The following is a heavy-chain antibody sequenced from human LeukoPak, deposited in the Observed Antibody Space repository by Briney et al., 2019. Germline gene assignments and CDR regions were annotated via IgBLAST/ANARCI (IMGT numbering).Heavy chain of an antibody. CDR2: IYYSGST. Sequence: SETLSLTCAVYGGSFSGYYWSWIRQPPGKGLEWIGYIYYSGSTYYNPSLKSRVTISVDTSKNQFSLKLSSVTAADTAVYYCATYGGKPSWGQGTLVTVSS. D-gene: IGHD4-23*01. V-gene: IGHV4-59*06. CDR3: ATYGGKPS. CDR1: GGSFSGYY. J-gene: IGHJ5*02.